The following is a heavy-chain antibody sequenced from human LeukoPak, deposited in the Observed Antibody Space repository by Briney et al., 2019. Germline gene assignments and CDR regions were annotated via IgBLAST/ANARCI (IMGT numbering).Heavy chain of an antibody. D-gene: IGHD5-18*01. CDR2: INPNSGGT. Sequence: ASVKVSCKASGSTFTGYYMHWVRQAPGQGLEWMGWINPNSGGTNYAQKFQGRVTMTRDTSISTAYMELSRLRSDDTAVYYCARRRGYSYGQPFDYWGQGTLVTVSS. CDR1: GSTFTGYY. J-gene: IGHJ4*02. V-gene: IGHV1-2*02. CDR3: ARRRGYSYGQPFDY.